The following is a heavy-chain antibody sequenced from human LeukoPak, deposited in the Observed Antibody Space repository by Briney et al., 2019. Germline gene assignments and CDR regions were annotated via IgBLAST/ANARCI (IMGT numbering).Heavy chain of an antibody. CDR1: GFTFSSYW. D-gene: IGHD3/OR15-3a*01. V-gene: IGHV3-9*01. J-gene: IGHJ4*02. CDR3: AKVIVGTFAILES. CDR2: INWNGRSI. Sequence: GGSLRLSCAASGFTFSSYWMSWVRQGPGKGLEWVSGINWNGRSIDYADSVKGRFTVSRDNGKNSLYLQMNSLRPEDTAFYYCAKVIVGTFAILESWGQGTLVTVSS.